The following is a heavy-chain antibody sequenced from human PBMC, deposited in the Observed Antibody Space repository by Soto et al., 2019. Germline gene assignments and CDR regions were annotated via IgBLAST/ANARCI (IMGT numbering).Heavy chain of an antibody. J-gene: IGHJ6*02. CDR2: INHSGST. Sequence: SETLSLTCAVYGGSFSGYYWSWLRPPPGKGLEWIGEINHSGSTNYNPSLKSRVTISVDTSKNQFSLKLSSVTAADTAVYYCARGRKYSSGWYPRARPYYGLDVRGQGTTVTVSS. D-gene: IGHD6-19*01. CDR1: GGSFSGYY. CDR3: ARGRKYSSGWYPRARPYYGLDV. V-gene: IGHV4-34*01.